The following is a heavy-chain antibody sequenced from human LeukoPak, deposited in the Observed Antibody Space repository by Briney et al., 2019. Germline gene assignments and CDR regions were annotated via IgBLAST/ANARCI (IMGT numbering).Heavy chain of an antibody. CDR1: GFTFSNYW. Sequence: GGSLRLSCAGSGFTFSNYWMHWVRQAPGKGLVWVSRIYTDGSSTDYADSVKGRFTISRDNAKNTLYLQMNSLRAEDTAVYYCATDLAAAAEGWFDPWGQGTLVTVSS. CDR3: ATDLAAAAEGWFDP. J-gene: IGHJ5*02. D-gene: IGHD6-13*01. CDR2: IYTDGSST. V-gene: IGHV3-74*01.